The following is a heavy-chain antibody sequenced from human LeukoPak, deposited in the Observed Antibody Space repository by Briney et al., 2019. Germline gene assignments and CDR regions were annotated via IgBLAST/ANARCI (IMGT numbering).Heavy chain of an antibody. V-gene: IGHV4-59*11. CDR2: LNYSGST. D-gene: IGHD4-17*01. Sequence: TSETLSLTCSVSGGSISSHYWSWIRQPPGKERECVGYLNYSGSTKYNPSLKSRVTISVDTSKNQFSLKLSSVTAADTAVYYCARGGTTVTPGLLWFDPWGQGTLVTVSS. J-gene: IGHJ5*02. CDR1: GGSISSHY. CDR3: ARGGTTVTPGLLWFDP.